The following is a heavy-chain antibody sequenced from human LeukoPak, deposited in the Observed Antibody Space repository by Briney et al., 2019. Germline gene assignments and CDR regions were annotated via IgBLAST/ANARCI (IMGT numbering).Heavy chain of an antibody. CDR3: ASQTFDFYGSGSYSPDY. J-gene: IGHJ4*02. CDR2: ISSGSLYI. Sequence: PGGSLRLSCAASGFTFSSYSMYWVRQPPGKGLEWVSSISSGSLYIYYADSVRGRFTISRDNAKNSLYLQMNSLRAEDTSVYYCASQTFDFYGSGSYSPDYWGQGTLVTVSS. CDR1: GFTFSSYS. D-gene: IGHD3-10*01. V-gene: IGHV3-21*01.